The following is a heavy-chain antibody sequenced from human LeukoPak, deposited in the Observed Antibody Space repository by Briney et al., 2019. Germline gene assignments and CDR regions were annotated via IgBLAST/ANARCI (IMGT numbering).Heavy chain of an antibody. CDR3: ARDSRNWFDP. V-gene: IGHV4-30-4*01. CDR1: GGSISSGDYY. J-gene: IGHJ5*02. CDR2: IYYSGSA. Sequence: SETLSLTCTVSGGSISSGDYYWTWIRQSPGKGLEWIGYIYYSGSAYCNPSLKSRLTISVDTSKNQFSLKLTSVTAADTAVYYCARDSRNWFDPWGQGTLVTVSS.